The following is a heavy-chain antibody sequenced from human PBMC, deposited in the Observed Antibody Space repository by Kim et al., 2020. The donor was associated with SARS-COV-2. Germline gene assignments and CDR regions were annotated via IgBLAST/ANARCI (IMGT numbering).Heavy chain of an antibody. D-gene: IGHD3-22*01. V-gene: IGHV3-15*01. CDR3: TTEYYYDSSGDYYVY. Sequence: ATVKGRFTSSRDDSKNTLYLQMNRLKTEDTAVYYCTTEYYYDSSGDYYVYWGQGTLVTVSS. J-gene: IGHJ4*02.